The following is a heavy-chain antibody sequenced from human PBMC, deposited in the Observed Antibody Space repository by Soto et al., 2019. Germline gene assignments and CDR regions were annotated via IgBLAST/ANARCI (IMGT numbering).Heavy chain of an antibody. Sequence: GGSLRLSCAASGFTFSSYSMNWVRQAPGKGLEWVSYISSSSSTIYYADSVKGRFTISRDNAKNSLYLQMNSLRAEDTAVYYCARDVWYSSGAQGFDYWGQGTLVTVSS. J-gene: IGHJ4*02. V-gene: IGHV3-48*01. CDR2: ISSSSSTI. CDR3: ARDVWYSSGAQGFDY. CDR1: GFTFSSYS. D-gene: IGHD6-19*01.